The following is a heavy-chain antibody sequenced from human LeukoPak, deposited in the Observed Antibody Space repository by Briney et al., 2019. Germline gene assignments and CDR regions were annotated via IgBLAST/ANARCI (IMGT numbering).Heavy chain of an antibody. CDR3: ASRITGDFDY. D-gene: IGHD7-27*01. Sequence: SETLSLTRTVPGGSISSSSYYWGWIRQPPGKGLEWLGSIYYSGSTSYNPSLKSRVTISVDTSKNQFSLKLSSVTAADTAVYYCASRITGDFDYWGQGTLATDCS. CDR1: GGSISSSSYY. J-gene: IGHJ4*02. CDR2: IYYSGST. V-gene: IGHV4-39*01.